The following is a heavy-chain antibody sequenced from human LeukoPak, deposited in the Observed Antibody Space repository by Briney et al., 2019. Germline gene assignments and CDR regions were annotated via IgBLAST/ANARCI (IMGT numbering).Heavy chain of an antibody. J-gene: IGHJ3*02. CDR3: ARGDYDYVWGSYRLIAFDI. D-gene: IGHD3-16*02. V-gene: IGHV1-18*04. Sequence: ASVKVSCKASGYTFTSYYMHWVRQAPGQGLEWMGWISAYNGNTKYEQKLQGRVTMTTDTSTSTAYMELSRLRSDDTAVYYCARGDYDYVWGSYRLIAFDIWGQGTMVTVSS. CDR2: ISAYNGNT. CDR1: GYTFTSYY.